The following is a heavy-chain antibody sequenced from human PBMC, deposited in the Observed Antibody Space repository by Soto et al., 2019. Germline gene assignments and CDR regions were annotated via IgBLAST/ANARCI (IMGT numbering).Heavy chain of an antibody. D-gene: IGHD3-10*01. V-gene: IGHV3-48*01. CDR1: GFTFSRYG. CDR2: ISSGSSHT. J-gene: IGHJ4*02. Sequence: EVQLVESGGGLVQPGGSLTLSCAASGFTFSRYGMNWVRQAPGKGLEWVAFISSGSSHTYHADSVKGRFTISRDNAKNSRELKMHMRSTEQEAVYNCARVRFMDLRSVESIDYWGQGTLVTVSS. CDR3: ARVRFMDLRSVESIDY.